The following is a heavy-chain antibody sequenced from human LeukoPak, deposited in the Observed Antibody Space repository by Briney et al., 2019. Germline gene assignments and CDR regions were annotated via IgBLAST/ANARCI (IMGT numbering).Heavy chain of an antibody. V-gene: IGHV3-30*18. D-gene: IGHD6-19*01. CDR1: GFTFSSYG. CDR3: AKDFGRAVAGDPYYYYGTYV. J-gene: IGHJ6*02. Sequence: GGSLRLSCAASGFTFSSYGMHWVRKAPGKGLEWVAVISYDGSNKYYADSVKGRFTISRDNSKNTLYLQMNRLRAEDTAVYYCAKDFGRAVAGDPYYYYGTYVSGQGTTV. CDR2: ISYDGSNK.